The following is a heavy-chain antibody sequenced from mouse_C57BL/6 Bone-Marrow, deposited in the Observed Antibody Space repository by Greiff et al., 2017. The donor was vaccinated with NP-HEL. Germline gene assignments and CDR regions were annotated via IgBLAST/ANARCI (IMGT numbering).Heavy chain of an antibody. CDR3: ARGGYYSNYGAY. D-gene: IGHD2-5*01. CDR1: GYTFTSYW. J-gene: IGHJ3*01. CDR2: IYPSDSET. Sequence: QVQLQQPGAELVRPGSSVKLSCKASGYTFTSYWMDWVKQRPGQGLEWIGNIYPSDSETHYNQKFKDKATLTVDKSSSTAYLQLSSLTSEDSAVYYCARGGYYSNYGAYWGQGTLVTVSA. V-gene: IGHV1-61*01.